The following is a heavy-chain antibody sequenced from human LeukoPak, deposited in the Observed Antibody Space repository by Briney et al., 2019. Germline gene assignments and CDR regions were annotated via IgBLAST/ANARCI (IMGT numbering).Heavy chain of an antibody. CDR1: GYTFTGYY. V-gene: IGHV1-2*06. CDR2: INPNSGGT. D-gene: IGHD2-15*01. CDR3: ARERAVQGYCSGGSCYINDY. J-gene: IGHJ4*02. Sequence: ASVKVSCKASGYTFTGYYMHWVRQAPGQGLEWMGRINPNSGGTNYAQKFQGRVTMTRDTSTSTAYMELSRLRSDDTAVYYCARERAVQGYCSGGSCYINDYWGQGTLVTVSS.